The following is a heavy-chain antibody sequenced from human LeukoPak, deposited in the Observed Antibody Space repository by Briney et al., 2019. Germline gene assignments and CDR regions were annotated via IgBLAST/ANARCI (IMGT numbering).Heavy chain of an antibody. CDR2: TTSSSSYI. D-gene: IGHD1-26*01. J-gene: IGHJ6*03. CDR3: ARDPYSGSYSADGYYYYMDV. V-gene: IGHV3-21*06. CDR1: GFTYSSYN. Sequence: GGSLRLSCAASGFTYSSYNMNWLRQAPGKGLEGVSSTTSSSSYIYYVDSVKGRFTISRDNAKNSLYLQMNSLTAEDTAVYYCARDPYSGSYSADGYYYYMDVWGKGTTVTVSS.